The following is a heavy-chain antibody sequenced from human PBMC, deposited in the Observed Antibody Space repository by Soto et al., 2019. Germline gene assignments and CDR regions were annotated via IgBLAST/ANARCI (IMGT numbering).Heavy chain of an antibody. CDR1: GGTFSSYA. CDR2: IIPIFGTA. Sequence: QVQLVQSGAEVKKPGSSVKVSCKASGGTFSSYAISWVRQAPGQGLEWMGGIIPIFGTANYAQKFQGRVTITADGTTRTADMERSSRRAEDTAVYYCASGPGADAYGSSWYFGYWGQGTLVTVSS. J-gene: IGHJ4*02. CDR3: ASGPGADAYGSSWYFGY. V-gene: IGHV1-69*01. D-gene: IGHD6-13*01.